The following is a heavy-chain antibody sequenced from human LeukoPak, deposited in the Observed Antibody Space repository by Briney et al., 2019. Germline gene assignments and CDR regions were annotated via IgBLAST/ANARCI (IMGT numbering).Heavy chain of an antibody. D-gene: IGHD2-15*01. CDR3: VRGSGGNGYGYWGDY. V-gene: IGHV3-33*01. CDR1: GFTFSHYG. J-gene: IGHJ4*02. Sequence: PGRSLRLSCAASGFTFSHYGMHWVRQAPGMGLEWVAVIWFHGGEIHYPDSVKGRFTISRDNSKNTLYLQMDNLRAGDTAVYYCVRGSGGNGYGYWGDYWGQGTLVTVSP. CDR2: IWFHGGEI.